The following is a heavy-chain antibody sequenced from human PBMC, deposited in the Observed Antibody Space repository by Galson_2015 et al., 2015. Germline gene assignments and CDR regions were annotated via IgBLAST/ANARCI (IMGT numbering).Heavy chain of an antibody. CDR2: IKQDGSEK. CDR3: ARVRPSIYGDLDAFDI. V-gene: IGHV3-7*01. Sequence: SLRLSCAASGFTFSSYWMSWVRQAPGKGLEWVANIKQDGSEKYYVDSVKGRFTISRDNAKNSLYLQMNSLRAEDTAVYYCARVRPSIYGDLDAFDIWGQGTMVTVSS. CDR1: GFTFSSYW. J-gene: IGHJ3*02. D-gene: IGHD4-17*01.